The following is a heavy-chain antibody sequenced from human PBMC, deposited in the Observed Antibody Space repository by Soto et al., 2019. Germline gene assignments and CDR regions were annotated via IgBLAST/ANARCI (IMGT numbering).Heavy chain of an antibody. CDR2: IYYSGST. V-gene: IGHV4-61*01. CDR3: ASRPYYDILTGLTTVWFGP. D-gene: IGHD3-9*01. Sequence: ASETLSLTCTVSGGSVSSGSYYWSWIRQPPGKGLEWIGYIYYSGSTNYNPSLKSRVTISVDTSKNQFSLKLSSATAADTAVYYCASRPYYDILTGLTTVWFGPWGQGTLVTVSS. J-gene: IGHJ5*02. CDR1: GGSVSSGSYY.